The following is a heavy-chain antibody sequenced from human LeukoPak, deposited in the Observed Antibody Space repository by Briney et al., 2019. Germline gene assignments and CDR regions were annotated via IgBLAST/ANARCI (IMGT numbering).Heavy chain of an antibody. Sequence: GGSLRLSCVASGFTFGNYWMSWVRQAPGKGLEFVANIKRDGSYKNYVDSVKGRFTISRDNAENSVHLQMHSLRAEDTAIYYCARDVYDSSGYYMAFDIWGQGTMVTVSS. J-gene: IGHJ3*02. D-gene: IGHD3-22*01. CDR1: GFTFGNYW. CDR3: ARDVYDSSGYYMAFDI. V-gene: IGHV3-7*01. CDR2: IKRDGSYK.